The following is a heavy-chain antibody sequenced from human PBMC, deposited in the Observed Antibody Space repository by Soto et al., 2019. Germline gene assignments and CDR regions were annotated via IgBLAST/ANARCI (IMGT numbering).Heavy chain of an antibody. CDR2: IYYSGST. V-gene: IGHV4-30-4*01. CDR1: GGSLSRGDYF. D-gene: IGHD5-18*01. Sequence: ASETLSLTCTVSGGSLSRGDYFWSWIRQPPGKGLEWIGYIYYSGSTYYNPSLKSRVTISVDTSKNQFSLKLSSVTAADTAVYYCASLLVDTAMVTGFDYWGQGTLVTVSS. CDR3: ASLLVDTAMVTGFDY. J-gene: IGHJ4*02.